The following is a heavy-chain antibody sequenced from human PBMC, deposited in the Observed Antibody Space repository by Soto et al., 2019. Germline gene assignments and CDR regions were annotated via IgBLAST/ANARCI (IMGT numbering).Heavy chain of an antibody. J-gene: IGHJ6*02. Sequence: SETLSLTCTVSGGSISSYYWSWIRQPAGKGLEWIGRIYTSGSTNYNPSLKSRVTMSVDTSKNQFSLKLSSVTAADTAVYYCARATRPRQQLGNYGMDVWGQGTTVTVSS. CDR3: ARATRPRQQLGNYGMDV. V-gene: IGHV4-4*07. CDR1: GGSISSYY. CDR2: IYTSGST. D-gene: IGHD6-13*01.